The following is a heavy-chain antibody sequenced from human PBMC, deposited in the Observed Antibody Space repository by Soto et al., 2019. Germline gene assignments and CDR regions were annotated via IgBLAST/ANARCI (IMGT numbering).Heavy chain of an antibody. CDR3: ARDLNFWSGYYWFDP. D-gene: IGHD3-3*01. CDR2: ISSSSSYI. Sequence: GGSLRLSCAASGFTFSSYSMNWVRQAPGKGLEWVSSISSSSSYIYYADSVKGRFTISRDNAKNSLYLQMNSLRAEDTAVYYCARDLNFWSGYYWFDPWGQGTLVTVSS. J-gene: IGHJ5*02. CDR1: GFTFSSYS. V-gene: IGHV3-21*01.